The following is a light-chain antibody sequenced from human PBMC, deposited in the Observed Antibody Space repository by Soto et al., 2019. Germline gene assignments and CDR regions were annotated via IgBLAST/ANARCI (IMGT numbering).Light chain of an antibody. CDR2: GAS. V-gene: IGKV3-15*01. J-gene: IGKJ2*01. Sequence: EIVMTQSPATLSVSPGERATLSCRASQSVSSNLAWYQQKPGQAPRLLIYGASTRATGIPARISGSGSGIEFTLTISSLQSEDFAIYYCQQYDEWPPSYTFGQGTKLEI. CDR3: QQYDEWPPSYT. CDR1: QSVSSN.